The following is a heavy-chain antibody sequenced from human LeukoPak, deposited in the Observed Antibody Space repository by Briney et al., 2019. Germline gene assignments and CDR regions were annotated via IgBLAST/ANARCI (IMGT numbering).Heavy chain of an antibody. CDR1: GFSFSSYW. CDR2: INQDGSEK. V-gene: IGHV3-7*01. CDR3: ARGGGYSYGSFDY. J-gene: IGHJ4*02. D-gene: IGHD5-18*01. Sequence: PGGSLRLSCAASGFSFSSYWMSWVRQAPGKGLEWVANINQDGSEKYYVDSVKGRCSISRDNAKNTLYLQMNSLRAEDTAVYYCARGGGYSYGSFDYWGQGTLVTVSS.